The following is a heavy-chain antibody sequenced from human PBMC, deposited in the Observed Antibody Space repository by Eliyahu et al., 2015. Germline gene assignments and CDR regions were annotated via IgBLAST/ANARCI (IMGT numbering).Heavy chain of an antibody. J-gene: IGHJ5*02. CDR1: GYTFTSYA. CDR2: INTNTGNP. Sequence: QVQLVQSGSELKKPGASVKVSCXASGYTFTSYAXNWVRQAPGQGLEWMGWINTNTGNPTYAQGFTGRFVFSLDTSVSTAYLQISSLKAEDTAVYYCARDDRGGCSSTSCYVWFDPWGQGTLVTVSS. D-gene: IGHD2-2*01. CDR3: ARDDRGGCSSTSCYVWFDP. V-gene: IGHV7-4-1*02.